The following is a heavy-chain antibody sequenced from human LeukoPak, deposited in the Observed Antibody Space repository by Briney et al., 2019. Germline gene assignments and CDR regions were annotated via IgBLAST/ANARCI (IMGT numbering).Heavy chain of an antibody. Sequence: ASVKVSCKASGYTFISYYMHWVRQAPGQGLEWMGIINTSGGSTSYAQKFQGRVTMTRDTSTSTVYMELSSLRSEDTAVYYCARATTYSSSWAYFDYWGQGTLVTVSS. CDR3: ARATTYSSSWAYFDY. CDR1: GYTFISYY. J-gene: IGHJ4*02. D-gene: IGHD6-13*01. CDR2: INTSGGST. V-gene: IGHV1-46*01.